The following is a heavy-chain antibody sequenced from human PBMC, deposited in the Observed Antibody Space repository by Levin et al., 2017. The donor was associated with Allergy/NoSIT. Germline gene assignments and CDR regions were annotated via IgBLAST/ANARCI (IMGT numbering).Heavy chain of an antibody. D-gene: IGHD5-24*01. Sequence: GGSLRLSCAASGFTFSDYYMSWIRQAPGKGLEWVSYISSSGSTIYYADSVKGRFTISRDNAKNSLYLQMNSLRAEDTAVYYCARDPRDGYNYYYGMDGWGQGTTVTVSS. CDR2: ISSSGSTI. CDR3: ARDPRDGYNYYYGMDG. J-gene: IGHJ6*02. V-gene: IGHV3-11*01. CDR1: GFTFSDYY.